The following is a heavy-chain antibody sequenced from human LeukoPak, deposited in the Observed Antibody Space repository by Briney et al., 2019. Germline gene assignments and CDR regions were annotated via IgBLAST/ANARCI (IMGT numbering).Heavy chain of an antibody. D-gene: IGHD1-26*01. CDR3: AKSGGYGLIDY. V-gene: IGHV4-39*01. J-gene: IGHJ4*02. CDR1: VASISGTVCY. CDR2: IYYTGNT. Sequence: SETLSLTCSVSVASISGTVCYLGWIRQPPVKGLEWIGNIYYTGNTYYNASLQSRVTISIDTSKNQFSLRLNSVTAADTVMYYCAKSGGYGLIDYWGEGTLVSVSS.